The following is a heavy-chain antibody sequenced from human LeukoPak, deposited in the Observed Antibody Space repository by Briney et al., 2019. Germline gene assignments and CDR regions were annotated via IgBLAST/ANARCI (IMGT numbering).Heavy chain of an antibody. J-gene: IGHJ4*02. CDR1: GFTVSSNY. Sequence: PGRSLRLSCAASGFTVSSNYMSWVRQAPGKGLEWASVIYSGGSTYYADSVRGRFTISRDNSKNTLYLQMNSLRAEDTAVYYCARGSSGSDFDYWGRGTLVTVSS. CDR2: IYSGGST. D-gene: IGHD6-19*01. CDR3: ARGSSGSDFDY. V-gene: IGHV3-53*01.